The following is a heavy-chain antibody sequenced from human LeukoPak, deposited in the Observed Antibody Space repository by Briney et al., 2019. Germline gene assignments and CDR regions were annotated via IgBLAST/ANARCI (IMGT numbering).Heavy chain of an antibody. CDR1: GYNFIGYY. Sequence: ASVKVSCKASGYNFIGYYIHWVRQAPGQGLEWMGWINPGNGGISYAQKFQGRVTMTRDMSINTAYMDLNSLTSDDTAVYYCAKVAVSGWYSGGNFDYWGQGTLVAVSS. D-gene: IGHD6-19*01. J-gene: IGHJ4*02. CDR2: INPGNGGI. V-gene: IGHV1-2*02. CDR3: AKVAVSGWYSGGNFDY.